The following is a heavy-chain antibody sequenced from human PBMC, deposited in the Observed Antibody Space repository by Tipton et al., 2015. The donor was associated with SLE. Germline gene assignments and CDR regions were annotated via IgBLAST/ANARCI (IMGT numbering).Heavy chain of an antibody. J-gene: IGHJ3*02. Sequence: TLSLTCAVSGGSISSSSYYWGWIRQPPGKGLEWIGSIYYSGSTNYNPPLKSRVTISVDTSKNQFSLKLSSVTAADTAVYYCARGRLSSGYSVGAFDIWGQGTMVTVSS. CDR2: IYYSGST. CDR3: ARGRLSSGYSVGAFDI. CDR1: GGSISSSSYY. D-gene: IGHD3-22*01. V-gene: IGHV4-39*07.